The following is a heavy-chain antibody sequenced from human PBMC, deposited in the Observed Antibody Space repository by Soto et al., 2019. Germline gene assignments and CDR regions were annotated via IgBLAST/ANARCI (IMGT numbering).Heavy chain of an antibody. V-gene: IGHV3-7*01. J-gene: IGHJ4*02. CDR3: VRDVHWSFDF. Sequence: EMQLVESGGGLVQPGGSLRLSCAASAFTFSKHWMAWVRQAPGKGLEWVAKLNEDGSQTSYVDSVRGRFSISRDNARNSLDLQMDGLRVEDTAVYHCVRDVHWSFDFWGQGTLVTVAS. CDR1: AFTFSKHW. CDR2: LNEDGSQT. D-gene: IGHD3-3*02.